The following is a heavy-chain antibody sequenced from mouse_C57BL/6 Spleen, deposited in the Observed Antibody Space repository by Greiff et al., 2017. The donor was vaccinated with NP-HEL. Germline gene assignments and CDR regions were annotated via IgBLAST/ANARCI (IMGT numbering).Heavy chain of an antibody. V-gene: IGHV1-19*01. CDR2: INPYNGGT. CDR1: GYTFTDYY. Sequence: EVQLQQSGPVLVKPGASVKMSCKASGYTFTDYYMNWVKQSHGKSLEWIGVINPYNGGTSYNQKFKGKATLTVDKSSSTAYMELNSLTSEDSAVYYCARSFTTVVARYWYFDVWGTGTTVTVSS. CDR3: ARSFTTVVARYWYFDV. J-gene: IGHJ1*03. D-gene: IGHD1-1*01.